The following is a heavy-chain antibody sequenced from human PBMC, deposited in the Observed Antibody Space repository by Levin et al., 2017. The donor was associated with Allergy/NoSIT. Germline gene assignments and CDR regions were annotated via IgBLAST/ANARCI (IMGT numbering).Heavy chain of an antibody. J-gene: IGHJ3*02. D-gene: IGHD3-10*01. CDR1: GFTFSSYS. CDR3: ARDQDDPGAFDI. V-gene: IGHV3-21*01. Sequence: GGSLRLSCAASGFTFSSYSMNWVRQAPGKGLEWVSSISSSSSYIYYADSVKGRFTISRDNAKNSLYLQMNSLRAEDTAVYYCARDQDDPGAFDIWGQGTMVTVSS. CDR2: ISSSSSYI.